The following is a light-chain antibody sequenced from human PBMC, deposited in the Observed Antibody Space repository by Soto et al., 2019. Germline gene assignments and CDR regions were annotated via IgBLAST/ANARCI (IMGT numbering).Light chain of an antibody. CDR1: SGHSSYI. CDR3: ETWDGNTRV. Sequence: QPVLTQSSSASASLGSSVKLTCTLSSGHSSYIIAWHQQQPGKAPRYLMKLEGSGSYNRGSGVPDRFSRSSSGADRYLTISNLQFEDEANYYCETWDGNTRVFGGGTKLTVL. CDR2: LEGSGSY. V-gene: IGLV4-60*02. J-gene: IGLJ3*02.